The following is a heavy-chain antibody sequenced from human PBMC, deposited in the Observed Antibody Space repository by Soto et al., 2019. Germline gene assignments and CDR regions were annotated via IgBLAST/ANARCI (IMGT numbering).Heavy chain of an antibody. J-gene: IGHJ4*02. CDR3: ARVPTGKYGVWNY. V-gene: IGHV3-74*01. CDR1: GFTFSSDW. CDR2: INPGGSIT. Sequence: PGGSLRLSCAASGFTFSSDWMHWVRQAPGKGLVWVSRINPGGSITAYADSVKGRFTISRDNAKNTLYLQMNSLRGDDTAVYYCARVPTGKYGVWNYWGQGTLVTVSS. D-gene: IGHD2-8*01.